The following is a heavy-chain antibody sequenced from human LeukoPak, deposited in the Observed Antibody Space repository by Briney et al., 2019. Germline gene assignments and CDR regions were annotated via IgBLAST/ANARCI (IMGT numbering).Heavy chain of an antibody. CDR1: GGTFSSYA. D-gene: IGHD3-22*01. CDR3: ARGYYYDSSGYTDAFDI. Sequence: PLASVTVSCKASGGTFSSYAISWVRQAPGQGLEWMGGIIPIFGTANYAQKFQGRVTITTDESTSTAYMELSSLRSEDTAVYYCARGYYYDSSGYTDAFDIWGQGTMVTVSS. V-gene: IGHV1-69*05. CDR2: IIPIFGTA. J-gene: IGHJ3*02.